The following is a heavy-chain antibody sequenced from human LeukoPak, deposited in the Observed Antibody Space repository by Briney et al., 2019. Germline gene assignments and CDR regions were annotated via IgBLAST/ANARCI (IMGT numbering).Heavy chain of an antibody. J-gene: IGHJ3*02. D-gene: IGHD3-10*01. V-gene: IGHV4-59*12. CDR3: AKSNGYGLVDI. Sequence: PGGSLRLSCAASGFTFSRYAMSWVRQPPGKGLEWIGNIFYSGSTYYRPSLKSRVTISLDTSRKQFSLKLNSVTAADTAVYYCAKSNGYGLVDIWGQGTMVTVSS. CDR2: IFYSGST. CDR1: GFTFSRYA.